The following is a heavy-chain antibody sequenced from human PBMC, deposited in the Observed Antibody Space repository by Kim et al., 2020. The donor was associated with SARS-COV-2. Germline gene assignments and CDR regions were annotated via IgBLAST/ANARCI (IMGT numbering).Heavy chain of an antibody. CDR2: ISYDGSNK. D-gene: IGHD1-26*01. V-gene: IGHV3-30*04. J-gene: IGHJ6*02. Sequence: GGSLRLSCAASGFTFSSYAMHWVRQVPGKGLEWVAVISYDGSNKYYADSVKGRFTISRDNSKNTLYLQMNSLRAEDTAVYYCAISYIPGHYYGMDVWGQGTTVTVSS. CDR1: GFTFSSYA. CDR3: AISYIPGHYYGMDV.